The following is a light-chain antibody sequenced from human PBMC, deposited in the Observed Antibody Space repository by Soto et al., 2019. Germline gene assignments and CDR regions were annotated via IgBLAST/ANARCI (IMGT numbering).Light chain of an antibody. CDR3: MQALQTPYT. CDR2: LGS. V-gene: IGKV2-28*01. Sequence: EIVMTQSPPSLTVTPGEPASISCRSSQRLLHSNGNTFLDWYVQKPGQSPQLLIYLGSNRASGVPDRVSDSEAGTDFTLKISRVEAEDVGVYYCMQALQTPYTFGQGTKLEIK. CDR1: QRLLHSNGNTF. J-gene: IGKJ2*01.